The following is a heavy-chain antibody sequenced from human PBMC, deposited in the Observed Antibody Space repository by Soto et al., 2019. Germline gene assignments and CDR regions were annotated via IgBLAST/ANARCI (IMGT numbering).Heavy chain of an antibody. Sequence: PGGSLRLSCAASGFTVSSNYMSWVRQAPGKGLEWVSVIYSGGSTYYADSVKGRFTISRDNSKNTLYLQMNSLRAEDTAVYYCARANPYYYYDSSGPDLAPIEDWGQGTLVTVSS. CDR3: ARANPYYYYDSSGPDLAPIED. J-gene: IGHJ4*02. V-gene: IGHV3-53*01. CDR1: GFTVSSNY. D-gene: IGHD3-22*01. CDR2: IYSGGST.